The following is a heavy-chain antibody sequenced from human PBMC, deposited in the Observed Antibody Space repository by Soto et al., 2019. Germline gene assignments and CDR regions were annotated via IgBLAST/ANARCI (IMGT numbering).Heavy chain of an antibody. D-gene: IGHD5-12*01. CDR2: IKSKNDGRTT. CDR1: GVTFSNAW. J-gene: IGHJ6*02. V-gene: IGHV3-15*07. CDR3: TTDLVADTYYYYGMDV. Sequence: PGGSLRLSCAASGVTFSNAWMNWVRQAPGKGMEWVGRIKSKNDGRTTDYAAPVKGSFTISRDDSKNTLYLQMNSLKTEDTAVYYCTTDLVADTYYYYGMDVWGQGTTATVSS.